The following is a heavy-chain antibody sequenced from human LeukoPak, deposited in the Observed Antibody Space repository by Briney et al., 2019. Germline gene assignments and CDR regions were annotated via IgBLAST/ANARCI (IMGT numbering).Heavy chain of an antibody. CDR2: INWNGGST. D-gene: IGHD6-13*01. J-gene: IGHJ5*02. CDR3: ARDSKIAAAGDHNNWFDP. V-gene: IGHV3-20*01. Sequence: PGGSLRLSCAASGFTFDDYGMSWVRQAPGKGLEWVSGINWNGGSTGYADSVKGRFTISRDNAKNSLYLQMNSLRAEDTALYHCARDSKIAAAGDHNNWFDPWGQGTLVTVSS. CDR1: GFTFDDYG.